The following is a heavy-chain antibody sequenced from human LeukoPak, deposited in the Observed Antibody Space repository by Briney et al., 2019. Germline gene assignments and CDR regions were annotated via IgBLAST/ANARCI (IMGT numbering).Heavy chain of an antibody. CDR1: GGSISSYY. V-gene: IGHV4-59*08. J-gene: IGHJ5*02. CDR3: ARTGGSYDILTGYRGGLKNWFDP. CDR2: IYYSGST. Sequence: SETLSLTCTVSGGSISSYYWSWIRQPPGKGLEWIGYIYYSGSTNYNPSLKSRVTISVDTSKNQSSLKLSSVTAADTAVYYCARTGGSYDILTGYRGGLKNWFDPWGQGTLVTVSS. D-gene: IGHD3-9*01.